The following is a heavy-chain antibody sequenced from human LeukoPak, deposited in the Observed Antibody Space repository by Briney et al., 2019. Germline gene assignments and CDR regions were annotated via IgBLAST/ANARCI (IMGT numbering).Heavy chain of an antibody. D-gene: IGHD1-26*01. CDR2: IIPIFGTA. V-gene: IGHV1-69*05. CDR1: GGTFSRYA. CDR3: ARGEWELLGSYFDY. Sequence: SVKVSCKASGGTFSRYAISWVRQAPGQGLEWMGRIIPIFGTANYAQKFQGRVTITTDESTSTAYMELSSLRPEDTAVYYCARGEWELLGSYFDYWGQGTLVTVSS. J-gene: IGHJ4*02.